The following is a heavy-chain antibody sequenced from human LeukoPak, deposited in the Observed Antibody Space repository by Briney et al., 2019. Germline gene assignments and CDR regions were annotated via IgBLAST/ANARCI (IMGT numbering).Heavy chain of an antibody. J-gene: IGHJ4*02. CDR2: INPHSGDT. Sequence: ASVKVSCKASGYTFNAFFIHWVRRAPGRGVEWLGWINPHSGDTTYAQNFQGRVTMTRDTSISTIYMEVTSLISDDTAIYYCARAYATYGDYWGQGTLVTVSS. D-gene: IGHD2-2*01. CDR1: GYTFNAFF. V-gene: IGHV1-2*02. CDR3: ARAYATYGDY.